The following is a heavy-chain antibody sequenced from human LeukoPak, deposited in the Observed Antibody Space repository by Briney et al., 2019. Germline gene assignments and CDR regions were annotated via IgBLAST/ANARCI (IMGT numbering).Heavy chain of an antibody. Sequence: GSLRLSCAASGSTFSSYSMNWVRQAPGKGLEWVSSISSSSSYIYYADSVKGRFTISRDNAKNSLYLQMNSLRAEDTAVYYCARDFTVQATDESGSIGYWGQGTLVTVSS. CDR1: GSTFSSYS. J-gene: IGHJ4*02. CDR3: ARDFTVQATDESGSIGY. CDR2: ISSSSSYI. V-gene: IGHV3-21*01. D-gene: IGHD5-12*01.